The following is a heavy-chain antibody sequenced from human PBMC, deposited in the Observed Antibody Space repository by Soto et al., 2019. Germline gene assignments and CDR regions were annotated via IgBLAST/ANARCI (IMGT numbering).Heavy chain of an antibody. CDR3: ARDRGGSYGLTDNYYYYGMDV. Sequence: ASVKVSCKASGYTFTNYAMHWVRQAPGQRLEWMGWINAGNGNTKYSQKFQGRVTITADKSTSTAYMELSSLRSEDTAVYYCARDRGGSYGLTDNYYYYGMDVWGQGTTVTVS. J-gene: IGHJ6*02. D-gene: IGHD5-18*01. CDR1: GYTFTNYA. V-gene: IGHV1-3*01. CDR2: INAGNGNT.